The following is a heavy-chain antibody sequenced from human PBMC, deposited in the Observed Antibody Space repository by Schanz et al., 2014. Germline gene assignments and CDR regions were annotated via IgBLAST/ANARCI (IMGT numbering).Heavy chain of an antibody. J-gene: IGHJ4*02. CDR1: GFTLSSYA. Sequence: QAQLVESGGGLVQPGGSLRLSCAAYGFTLSSYAMHWVRQAPGKGLEWVAVISYDGSNKYYADSVKGRFTISRDNSKNTLYLQMNTLRAEDTAVYYCARDRGYCSGGSCLTFDYWGQGTLVTVSS. CDR2: ISYDGSNK. CDR3: ARDRGYCSGGSCLTFDY. D-gene: IGHD2-15*01. V-gene: IGHV3-30-3*01.